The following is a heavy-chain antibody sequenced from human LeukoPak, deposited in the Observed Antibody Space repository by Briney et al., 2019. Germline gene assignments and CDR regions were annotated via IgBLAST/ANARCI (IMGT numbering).Heavy chain of an antibody. CDR1: GFTFSNFA. V-gene: IGHV3-21*01. D-gene: IGHD6-13*01. CDR2: IVGSSST. J-gene: IGHJ4*02. Sequence: GGSLRLSCAASGFTFSNFAMTWARQAPGKGLEWVPSIVGSSSTYYADSLKGRFTISRDNAKNSLYLQMNSLRAEDTAVYYCARIGAGSSRDYWGEGTLVTVSS. CDR3: ARIGAGSSRDY.